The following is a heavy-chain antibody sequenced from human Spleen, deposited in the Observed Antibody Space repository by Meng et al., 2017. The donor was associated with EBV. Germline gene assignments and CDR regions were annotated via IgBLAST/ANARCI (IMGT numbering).Heavy chain of an antibody. Sequence: HLQVQDPGPGLVKPSETLSLTCTVSGGSFTNIDYYWGWIRQPPGKGLEWIGSVYYSGTTFYNPSLKGRVTISVDTSKNQFSLKLTSVTAADTAVYYCAKFPPRMVTTDFDDWGQGILVTVSS. CDR3: AKFPPRMVTTDFDD. V-gene: IGHV4-39*01. CDR1: GGSFTNIDYY. D-gene: IGHD4-17*01. CDR2: VYYSGTT. J-gene: IGHJ4*02.